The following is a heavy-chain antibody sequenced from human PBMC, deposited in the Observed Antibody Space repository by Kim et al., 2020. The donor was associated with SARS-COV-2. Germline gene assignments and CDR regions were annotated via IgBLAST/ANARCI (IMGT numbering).Heavy chain of an antibody. J-gene: IGHJ4*02. CDR1: LDSLYTFS. V-gene: IGHV4-59*08. Sequence: SETLSLTCTVSLDSLYTFSWSWIRQPPGKPLEWIACLFYTGTTSYNPSLKSRVTISTDTSKSHFSLNLTSVTAADTAVYYCARHLGIVAFDYWGQGARVT. CDR3: ARHLGIVAFDY. D-gene: IGHD5-12*01. CDR2: LFYTGTT.